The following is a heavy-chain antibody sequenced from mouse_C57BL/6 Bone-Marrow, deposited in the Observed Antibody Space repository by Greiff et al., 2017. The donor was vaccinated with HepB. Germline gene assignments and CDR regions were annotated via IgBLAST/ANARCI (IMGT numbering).Heavy chain of an antibody. CDR1: GYAFTNYL. Sequence: QVQLKESGAELVRPGTSVKVSCKASGYAFTNYLIEWVKQRPGQGLEWIGVINPGSGGTNYNEKFKGKATLTADNSSSTAYMQLSSLTSEDSAVYFCARWNYGSSHWGQGTTLTVSS. V-gene: IGHV1-54*01. CDR2: INPGSGGT. D-gene: IGHD1-1*01. CDR3: ARWNYGSSH. J-gene: IGHJ2*01.